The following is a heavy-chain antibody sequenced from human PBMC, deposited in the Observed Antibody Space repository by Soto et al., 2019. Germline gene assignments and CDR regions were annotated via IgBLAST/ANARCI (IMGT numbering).Heavy chain of an antibody. Sequence: GGSLRLSCAASGVTFSSYSMNWVRQAPGKGLEWVSYISSSSSTIYYADSVKGRFTISRDNAKNSLYLQMNSLRAEDTAVYYCARVGLYYYDSSGPDYWGQGTLVTVSS. J-gene: IGHJ4*02. CDR2: ISSSSSTI. V-gene: IGHV3-48*01. D-gene: IGHD3-22*01. CDR3: ARVGLYYYDSSGPDY. CDR1: GVTFSSYS.